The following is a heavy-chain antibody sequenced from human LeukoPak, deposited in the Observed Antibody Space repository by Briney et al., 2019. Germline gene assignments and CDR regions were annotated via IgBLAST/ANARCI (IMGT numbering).Heavy chain of an antibody. CDR1: GFTFRSYA. V-gene: IGHV3-23*01. Sequence: GGSLRLSCAASGFTFRSYAIYWVRQAPGKGLEWVSDISGSGGDTYFADSVKDRFTISRDNSKNTVFLQTDRLRAEDTAVHYCAKDLGPYGDPYYFDYWGQGTLVTVSS. CDR3: AKDLGPYGDPYYFDY. J-gene: IGHJ4*02. CDR2: ISGSGGDT. D-gene: IGHD4-17*01.